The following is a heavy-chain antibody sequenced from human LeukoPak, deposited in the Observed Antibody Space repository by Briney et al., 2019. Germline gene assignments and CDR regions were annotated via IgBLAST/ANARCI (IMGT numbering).Heavy chain of an antibody. CDR1: GYSTSSGYY. D-gene: IGHD2-2*01. V-gene: IGHV4-38-2*02. Sequence: KASEALSLTCTVSGYSTSSGYYWGWIRQPPGKGLEGIGSIYHSGSTYYSPSLKSRVTISVDTSKNQFSLKLSSVTAADTAVYYCARVKYQLQMGLAFEIWGQGTMVTVSS. CDR2: IYHSGST. CDR3: ARVKYQLQMGLAFEI. J-gene: IGHJ3*02.